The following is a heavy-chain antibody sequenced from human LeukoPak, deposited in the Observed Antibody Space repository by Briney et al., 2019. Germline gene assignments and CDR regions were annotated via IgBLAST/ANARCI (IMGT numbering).Heavy chain of an antibody. CDR3: ARSPGGNARTWLDY. D-gene: IGHD4-23*01. CDR2: TNGATGNT. J-gene: IGHJ4*02. CDR1: GYTFTNYA. V-gene: IGHV1-3*02. Sequence: ASVKVSCKASGYTFTNYALHWVRQAPGQSLEWMGWTNGATGNTRFSQDFQGRLAITIDTSASTGYVELSSLRSEDTAVYYCARSPGGNARTWLDYWGQGTLVTVSS.